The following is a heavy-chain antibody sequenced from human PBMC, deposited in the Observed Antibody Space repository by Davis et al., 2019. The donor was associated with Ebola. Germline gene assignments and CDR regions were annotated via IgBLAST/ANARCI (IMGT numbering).Heavy chain of an antibody. CDR1: GFTFTSSA. CDR2: IVVGSGNT. D-gene: IGHD5-24*01. J-gene: IGHJ3*02. CDR3: ARSHVDDAFDI. Sequence: SVKVSCKASGFTFTSSAVQWVRQARGQRLEWIGWIVVGSGNTNYAQKFQGRVTMTRDTSTSTVYMELSSLRSEDTAVYYCARSHVDDAFDIWGQGTMVTVSS. V-gene: IGHV1-58*01.